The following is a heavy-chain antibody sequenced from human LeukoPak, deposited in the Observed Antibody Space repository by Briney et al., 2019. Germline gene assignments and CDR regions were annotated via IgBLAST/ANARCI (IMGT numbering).Heavy chain of an antibody. Sequence: GGSVRLSCAASGFTFSSYAMHWVRQAPGKGLEYVSAISSDGGSTYYADSVKGRFTISRDNSKNTLYLQMGSLRGEDMAVYYCARGKHTVWFGDSLGYWGQGTRVTVSS. CDR1: GFTFSSYA. CDR3: ARGKHTVWFGDSLGY. CDR2: ISSDGGST. J-gene: IGHJ4*02. D-gene: IGHD3-10*01. V-gene: IGHV3-64*02.